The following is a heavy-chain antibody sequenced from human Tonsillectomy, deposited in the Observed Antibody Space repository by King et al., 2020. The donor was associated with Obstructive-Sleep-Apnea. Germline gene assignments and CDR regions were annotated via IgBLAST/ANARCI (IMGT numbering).Heavy chain of an antibody. J-gene: IGHJ4*02. CDR3: ATVAVSTAIFYFDY. CDR2: INPNSGVT. CDR1: GYTFTGYY. D-gene: IGHD3-3*01. V-gene: IGHV1-2*02. Sequence: VQLVESGAEVKKPGASVKVSCKASGYTFTGYYMHWVRQAPGQGLEWMGWINPNSGVTTFAQKFQGRVTMTRDTSISTAYMELSSLRSDDTAVYYCATVAVSTAIFYFDYWGQGTLVTVSS.